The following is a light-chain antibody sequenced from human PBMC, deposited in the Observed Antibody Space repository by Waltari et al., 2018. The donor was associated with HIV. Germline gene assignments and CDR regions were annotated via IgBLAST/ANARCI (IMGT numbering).Light chain of an antibody. V-gene: IGKV1-39*01. J-gene: IGKJ3*01. CDR1: QSVGIN. CDR2: GAS. Sequence: DIQMTQSPFFLSASVGDRVTITCRASQSVGINLNWYQQKLGTAPKLLIYGASSLQSGVPSRFSGTGSGTDFTLTISSLQPEDFATYYCQQISSTPLTFGPGTKVDMK. CDR3: QQISSTPLT.